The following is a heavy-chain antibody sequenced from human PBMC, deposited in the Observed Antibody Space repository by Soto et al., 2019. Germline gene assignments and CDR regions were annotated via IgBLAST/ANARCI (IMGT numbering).Heavy chain of an antibody. CDR2: IIPILGIA. J-gene: IGHJ6*03. Sequence: SVKVSCKASGGTFSSYTISWVRQAPGQGLEWMGRIIPILGIANYAQKFQGRVTITADKSTSTAYMELSSLRSEDTAVYYCARVVRPPPPYYSMDGWGKGPTVTVSS. V-gene: IGHV1-69*02. CDR3: ARVVRPPPPYYSMDG. D-gene: IGHD1-1*01. CDR1: GGTFSSYT.